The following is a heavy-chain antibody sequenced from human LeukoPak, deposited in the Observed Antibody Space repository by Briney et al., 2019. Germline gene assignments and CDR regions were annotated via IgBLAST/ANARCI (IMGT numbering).Heavy chain of an antibody. Sequence: ASVKLSCKASGYMFVNFGISRVRQAPGQGLEWVGWISAYNGNTNYAQKFRGGVTMTTDTSTNTAYMELRNLGSDDTAMYFCARDSSAYTRHFDYWGQGSLVTVSS. J-gene: IGHJ4*02. CDR3: ARDSSAYTRHFDY. V-gene: IGHV1-18*01. CDR2: ISAYNGNT. D-gene: IGHD3-22*01. CDR1: GYMFVNFG.